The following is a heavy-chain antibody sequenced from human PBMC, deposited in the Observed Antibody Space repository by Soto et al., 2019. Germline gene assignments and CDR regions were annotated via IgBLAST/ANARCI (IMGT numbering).Heavy chain of an antibody. V-gene: IGHV5-51*01. CDR2: IYPGDSDT. CDR1: GYTFTTYW. J-gene: IGHJ6*02. D-gene: IGHD3-10*01. CDR3: ASMNRGSGYGMDV. Sequence: GESLKISCKGSGYTFTTYWIGWVRQMPGKGLEWMGIIYPGDSDTRYSPSFQGQVTISADKSISTAYLRWSSLKASDTAMYYCASMNRGSGYGMDVWGQGTTVTVSS.